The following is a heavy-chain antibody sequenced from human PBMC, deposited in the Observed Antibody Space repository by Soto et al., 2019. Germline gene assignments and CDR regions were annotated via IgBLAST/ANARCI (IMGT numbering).Heavy chain of an antibody. CDR1: GVSISRGAYY. D-gene: IGHD2-21*01. J-gene: IGHJ4*02. V-gene: IGHV4-31*03. Sequence: QVQLQESGPGLVRPSQTLSLTCTVSGVSISRGAYYWSWIRQHPGKGLEWIGYTYYSGSTLYNPSLRSGVSISEDTTQNQVSLKLSSVTAAETAMYYCVRSGIYAADRKFDNWGQGTLVTVS. CDR2: TYYSGST. CDR3: VRSGIYAADRKFDN.